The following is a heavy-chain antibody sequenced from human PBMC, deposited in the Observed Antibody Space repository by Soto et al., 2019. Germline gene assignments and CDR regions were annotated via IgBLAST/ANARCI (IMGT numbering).Heavy chain of an antibody. J-gene: IGHJ6*02. Sequence: QLQLQESGSGLVKPSQTLSLTCAVSGGSISSGGYSWSWIRQPPGKGLEWIGYIYQSGSTYYNPSLQSPVTISVDRSKNHFSLKLSSVTAADTAVYYCARGFGAPSHGMDVWGQGTTVTVSS. CDR2: IYQSGST. D-gene: IGHD3-16*01. CDR3: ARGFGAPSHGMDV. V-gene: IGHV4-30-2*01. CDR1: GGSISSGGYS.